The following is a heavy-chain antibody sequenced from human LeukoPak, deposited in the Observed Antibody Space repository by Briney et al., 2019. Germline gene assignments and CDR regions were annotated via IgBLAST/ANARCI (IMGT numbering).Heavy chain of an antibody. J-gene: IGHJ3*02. V-gene: IGHV1-58*02. CDR3: AADRKTLISPSAFDI. CDR1: GFTFTSSA. Sequence: GASVKVSCKASGFTFTSSAMQWVRQARGQRLEWIGWIVVGSGNTNYAQKFQERVTITRDMSTSTAHMELSSLRSEDTAVYYCAADRKTLISPSAFDIWGQGTMVTVSS. D-gene: IGHD2/OR15-2a*01. CDR2: IVVGSGNT.